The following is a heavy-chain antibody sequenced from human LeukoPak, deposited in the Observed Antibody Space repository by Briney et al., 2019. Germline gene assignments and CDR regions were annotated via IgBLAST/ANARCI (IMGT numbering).Heavy chain of an antibody. V-gene: IGHV3-30*02. CDR1: GFTFSSYG. J-gene: IGHJ3*02. CDR2: IRYDGDDE. Sequence: GGSLRLSCAASGFTFSSYGMHWVRQAPGKGLEWVASIRYDGDDEYYADSVKGRFTISRDNSKNTLYLQMNSLRPEDTAVYYCALILGGGEPDAFDIWGQGTMVTVSS. CDR3: ALILGGGEPDAFDI. D-gene: IGHD3-16*01.